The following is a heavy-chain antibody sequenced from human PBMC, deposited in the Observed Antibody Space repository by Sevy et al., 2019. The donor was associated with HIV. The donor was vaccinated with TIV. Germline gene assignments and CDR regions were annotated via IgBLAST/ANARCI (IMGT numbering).Heavy chain of an antibody. CDR3: ARDLRYSSGWSSYYYYGMDV. V-gene: IGHV3-74*01. Sequence: GGSLRLSCAASGFTFSSYWMHWVRQAPGKGLVWVSRINSDGSSTSYADSVKGRFTISRDNAKNTLYLQMNSLRAEDTAVYYCARDLRYSSGWSSYYYYGMDVLGQGTTVTVSS. CDR1: GFTFSSYW. CDR2: INSDGSST. J-gene: IGHJ6*02. D-gene: IGHD6-19*01.